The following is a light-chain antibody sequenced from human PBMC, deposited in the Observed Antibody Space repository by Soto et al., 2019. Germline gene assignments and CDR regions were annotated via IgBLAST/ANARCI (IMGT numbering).Light chain of an antibody. CDR3: SSYTSSSLHV. V-gene: IGLV2-14*03. J-gene: IGLJ1*01. CDR1: SSDVGGYNY. Sequence: QSVLTQPASVSGSPGQSITISCTGTSSDVGGYNYVSWYQQHPGKAPKLMIYDVSNRPSGVSNRFSDSKSGNTASLTISGLQAEDEADYYCSSYTSSSLHVFGTGTKVTVL. CDR2: DVS.